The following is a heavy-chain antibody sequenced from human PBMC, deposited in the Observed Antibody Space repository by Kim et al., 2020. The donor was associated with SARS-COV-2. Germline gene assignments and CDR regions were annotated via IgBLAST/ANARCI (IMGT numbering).Heavy chain of an antibody. Sequence: SETLSLTCTVSGGSISSSSYYWGWIRQPPGKGLEWIGSIYYSGSTYYNPSLKSRVTISVDTSKNQFSLKLSSVTAADTAVYYCARGAEYYYDSSGYYYRPFDYWGQGTLVTVSS. CDR3: ARGAEYYYDSSGYYYRPFDY. CDR2: IYYSGST. J-gene: IGHJ4*02. V-gene: IGHV4-39*01. CDR1: GGSISSSSYY. D-gene: IGHD3-22*01.